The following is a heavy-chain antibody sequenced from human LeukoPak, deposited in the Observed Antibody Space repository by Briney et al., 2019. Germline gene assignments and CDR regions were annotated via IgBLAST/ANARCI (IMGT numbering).Heavy chain of an antibody. CDR1: GHSFTSYW. Sequence: PGESLKISCKGSGHSFTSYWIGWVRQMPGKGLEWMGIIYPGDSDTRYSPSFQGQVTISADKSISTAYLQWSSLKASDTAMYYCARQLAYCGGDCPYYFDYWGQGTLVTVSS. J-gene: IGHJ4*02. CDR3: ARQLAYCGGDCPYYFDY. V-gene: IGHV5-51*01. CDR2: IYPGDSDT. D-gene: IGHD2-21*02.